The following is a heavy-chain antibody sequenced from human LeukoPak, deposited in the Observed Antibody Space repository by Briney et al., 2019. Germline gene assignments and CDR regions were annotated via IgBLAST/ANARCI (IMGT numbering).Heavy chain of an antibody. CDR3: AREGLELRSSWFDP. D-gene: IGHD1-7*01. Sequence: ASVKVSCKASGYTFTSYGISWVRQAPGQGLEWMGWISAYNGNTNYAQKLQGRVTITRDTSASTAYMELSSLRSEDMAVYYCAREGLELRSSWFDPWGQGTLVTVSS. CDR1: GYTFTSYG. V-gene: IGHV1-18*03. CDR2: ISAYNGNT. J-gene: IGHJ5*02.